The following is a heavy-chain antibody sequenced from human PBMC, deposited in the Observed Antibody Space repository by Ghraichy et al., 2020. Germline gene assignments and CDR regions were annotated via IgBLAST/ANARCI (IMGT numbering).Heavy chain of an antibody. CDR3: ARDYRRGFLEWLPPGV. D-gene: IGHD3-3*01. V-gene: IGHV4-30-2*01. J-gene: IGHJ6*02. CDR2: IYHSGST. Sequence: SETLSLTCAVSGGSISSGGYSWSWIRQPPGKGLEWIGYIYHSGSTYYNPSLKSRVTISVDRSKNQFSLKLSSVTAADTAVYYCARDYRRGFLEWLPPGVWGQGTTVTVSS. CDR1: GGSISSGGYS.